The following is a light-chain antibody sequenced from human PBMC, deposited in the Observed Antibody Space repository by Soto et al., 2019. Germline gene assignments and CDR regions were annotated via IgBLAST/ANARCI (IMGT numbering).Light chain of an antibody. CDR1: QSISSW. CDR3: HQYNSSPYT. Sequence: DIQMTQSPSTLSASVGDRVTITCRASQSISSWLAWYQQKPGKAPKLLIYDASSLESGVPSRFSGSGSGTEFTITISSLQPDDFAPYYCHQYNSSPYTFGQGTKLEIK. V-gene: IGKV1-5*01. CDR2: DAS. J-gene: IGKJ2*01.